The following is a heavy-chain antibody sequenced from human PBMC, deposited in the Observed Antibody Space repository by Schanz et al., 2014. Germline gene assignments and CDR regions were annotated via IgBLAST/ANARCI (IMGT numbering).Heavy chain of an antibody. Sequence: QVQLVQSGAEVRKPGASVKVSCKASGYTFISYGISWVRQAPGQGLEWLGWISGSNGNTNYTQKFQGRVTMTRNTSISTAYMELRSLRSDDTAHYYCVRVPSRDVSFDLWGRGTLVTVSS. J-gene: IGHJ2*01. CDR2: ISGSNGNT. CDR3: VRVPSRDVSFDL. D-gene: IGHD3-16*01. CDR1: GYTFISYG. V-gene: IGHV1-18*01.